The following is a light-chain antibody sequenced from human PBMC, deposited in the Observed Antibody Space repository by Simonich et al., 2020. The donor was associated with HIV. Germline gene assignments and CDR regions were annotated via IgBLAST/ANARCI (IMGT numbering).Light chain of an antibody. J-gene: IGLJ3*02. CDR3: SSYAGSSTLV. CDR2: DAS. CDR1: SSDVGGYNY. Sequence: QSALTQPASVSGSPGQSITISCTGTSSDVGGYNYVSWYQQHPGKAPKLMIYDASNRPAGVSNRFSGSKSGNTASLTISGLQAEDEADYYCSSYAGSSTLVFGGGTKLTVL. V-gene: IGLV2-14*03.